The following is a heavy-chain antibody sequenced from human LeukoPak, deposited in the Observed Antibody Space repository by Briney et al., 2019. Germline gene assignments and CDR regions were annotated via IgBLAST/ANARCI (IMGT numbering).Heavy chain of an antibody. D-gene: IGHD3-3*01. J-gene: IGHJ6*03. CDR2: IYYSGST. Sequence: SETLSLTCTVPGGSISSYYWSWIRQPPGKRLEWIGYIYYSGSTNYNPSLKSRVTLSVDTSKNQFSLKLSSVTSADTAIYYCARGSRFLEWSHYYYYMDVWGKGTTVTVSS. V-gene: IGHV4-59*01. CDR3: ARGSRFLEWSHYYYYMDV. CDR1: GGSISSYY.